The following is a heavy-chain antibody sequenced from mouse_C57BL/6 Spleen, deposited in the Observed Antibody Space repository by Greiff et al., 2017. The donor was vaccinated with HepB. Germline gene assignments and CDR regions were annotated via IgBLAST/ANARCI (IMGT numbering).Heavy chain of an antibody. CDR1: GFTFSSYG. Sequence: EVHLVESGGDLVKPGGSLKLSCAASGFTFSSYGMSWVRQTPDKRLGWVATISSGGSYTYYPDSVKGRFTISRDNAKNTLYLQMSSLKSEDTAMYYCARQGGLLRYFDVWGTGTTVTVSS. CDR3: ARQGGLLRYFDV. J-gene: IGHJ1*03. CDR2: ISSGGSYT. V-gene: IGHV5-6*01. D-gene: IGHD2-3*01.